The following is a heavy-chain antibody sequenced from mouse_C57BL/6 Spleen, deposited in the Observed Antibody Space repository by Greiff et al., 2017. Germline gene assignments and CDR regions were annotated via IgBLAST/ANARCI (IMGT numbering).Heavy chain of an antibody. J-gene: IGHJ3*01. D-gene: IGHD1-1*01. Sequence: QVQLQQSGAELVRPGASVTLSCKASGYTFTDYEMHWVKQTPVHGLEWIGAIDPETGGTAYNQKFKGKAILTADKSSSTAYMELRSLTSEDSAVYYCTRYLYGSSSIFAYWGQGTLVTVSA. V-gene: IGHV1-15*01. CDR3: TRYLYGSSSIFAY. CDR2: IDPETGGT. CDR1: GYTFTDYE.